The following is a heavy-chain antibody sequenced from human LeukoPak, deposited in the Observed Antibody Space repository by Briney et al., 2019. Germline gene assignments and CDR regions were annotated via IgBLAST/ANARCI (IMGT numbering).Heavy chain of an antibody. CDR1: GYTFTSYY. Sequence: GASVKVSCKASGYTFTSYYMHWVRQAPGQGLEWMGIINPSGGSTSYAQKLQGRVTMTRDTSTSTVYMELSSLRSEDTAVYYCARGTHRKIWSGYLSWFDPWGQGTLVTVSS. D-gene: IGHD3-3*01. V-gene: IGHV1-46*01. CDR2: INPSGGST. CDR3: ARGTHRKIWSGYLSWFDP. J-gene: IGHJ5*02.